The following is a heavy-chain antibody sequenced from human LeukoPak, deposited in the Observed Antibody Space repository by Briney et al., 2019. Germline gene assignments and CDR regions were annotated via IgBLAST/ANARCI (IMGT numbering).Heavy chain of an antibody. D-gene: IGHD1-26*01. CDR3: ARIRVGANTDIDY. V-gene: IGHV2-70*11. Sequence: LARIDCDDDKYYSTSLKTRLTISKDTSKNQVVLTMTNMDPVDAATYYCARIRVGANTDIDYWGQGTLVTVSS. CDR2: IDCDDDK. J-gene: IGHJ4*02.